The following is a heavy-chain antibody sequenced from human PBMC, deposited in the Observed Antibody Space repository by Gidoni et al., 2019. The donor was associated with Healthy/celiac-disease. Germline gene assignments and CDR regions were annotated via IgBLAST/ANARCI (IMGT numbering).Heavy chain of an antibody. CDR1: GGSISSSSYY. V-gene: IGHV4-39*01. CDR3: ARHASNIVGAELDY. CDR2: IYYSGST. J-gene: IGHJ4*02. D-gene: IGHD1-26*01. Sequence: QLQLQESGPGLVKPSETLSLTCTVSGGSISSSSYYWGWIRQPPGKGLEWIGSIYYSGSTYYNPSLKSRVTISVDTSKNQFSLKLSSVTAADTAVYYCARHASNIVGAELDYWGQGTLVTVSS.